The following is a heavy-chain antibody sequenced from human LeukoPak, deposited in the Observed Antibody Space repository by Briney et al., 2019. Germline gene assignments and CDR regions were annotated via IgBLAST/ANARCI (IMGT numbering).Heavy chain of an antibody. Sequence: PGGSLRLSCAASAFTFSSYEMNWVRQAPGKGLEWVSYINGGGSSMYYADSVKGRFTISRDNAKSSLYLQMNSLRAEDTAVYYCARDAHYYDSSGYFRAPFDYWGQGTLVTVSS. V-gene: IGHV3-48*03. CDR2: INGGGSSM. J-gene: IGHJ4*02. CDR3: ARDAHYYDSSGYFRAPFDY. D-gene: IGHD3-22*01. CDR1: AFTFSSYE.